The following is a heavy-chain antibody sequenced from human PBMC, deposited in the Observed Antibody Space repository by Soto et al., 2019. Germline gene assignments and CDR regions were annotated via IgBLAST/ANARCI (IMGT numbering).Heavy chain of an antibody. Sequence: PSETLPLTCTVSGGSISSYYWSWIRQPPGKGLEWIGYIYYSGSTNYNPSLKSRVTISVDTSKNQFSLKLSSVTAADTAVYYCARDAPYYYDSSGYPTWGQGTLVTVSS. V-gene: IGHV4-59*01. D-gene: IGHD3-22*01. J-gene: IGHJ4*02. CDR1: GGSISSYY. CDR2: IYYSGST. CDR3: ARDAPYYYDSSGYPT.